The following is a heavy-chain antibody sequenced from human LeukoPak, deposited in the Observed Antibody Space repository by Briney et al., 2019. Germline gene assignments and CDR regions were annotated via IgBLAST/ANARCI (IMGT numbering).Heavy chain of an antibody. CDR2: IDYRGIT. J-gene: IGHJ4*02. CDR1: GGSISSYY. V-gene: IGHV4-59*01. CDR3: AREYSSGWSGTGY. Sequence: SETLSLTCTVSGGSISSYYWSWIRQPPGKGLEWIGHIDYRGITSYNPSLESRVTISVDTSKNQFSLRLSSMTAADTAVYYCAREYSSGWSGTGYWGQGTLVTVSS. D-gene: IGHD6-19*01.